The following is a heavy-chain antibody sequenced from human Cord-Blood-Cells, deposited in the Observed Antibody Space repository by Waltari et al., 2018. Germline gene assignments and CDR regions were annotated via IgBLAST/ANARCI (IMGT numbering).Heavy chain of an antibody. J-gene: IGHJ6*03. CDR3: ARGPGRFLEWLLGYYYMDV. Sequence: QLQLQQWGAGLLKPSKTLSLPCAVYGGSFSGYYWRWIRHPPGKGLEWIGEINHSGSTNYNPSLKSRVTISVDTSKNQFSLKLSSVTAADTAVYYCARGPGRFLEWLLGYYYMDVWGKGTTVTVSS. CDR1: GGSFSGYY. D-gene: IGHD3-3*01. CDR2: INHSGST. V-gene: IGHV4-34*01.